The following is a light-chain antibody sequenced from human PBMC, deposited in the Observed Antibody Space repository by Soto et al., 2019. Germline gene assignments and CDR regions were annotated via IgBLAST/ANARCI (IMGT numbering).Light chain of an antibody. CDR3: SSYTSSSNHGV. J-gene: IGLJ2*01. V-gene: IGLV2-14*01. CDR2: EVS. Sequence: QSALTQPSSVSGSPGQSITISCTGTSSDVGGYNYVSWYQHHPGKAPKLMIYEVSNRPSGVSNRFSDYMSGNTASLTISGLHGEDEADYYCSSYTSSSNHGVFCGGTKLTVL. CDR1: SSDVGGYNY.